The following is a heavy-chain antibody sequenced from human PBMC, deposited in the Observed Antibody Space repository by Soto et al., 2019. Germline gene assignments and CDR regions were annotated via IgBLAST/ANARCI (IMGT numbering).Heavy chain of an antibody. CDR3: ARDYYDSSGYYYAPSDY. Sequence: QVQLVESGGGVVQPGRSLRLSCAASGFTFSSYGMHWVRQAPGKGLEWVAVIWYDGSNKYYADSVKGRFTIYRDNSKNTLYLQMNSLRAEDTAVYYCARDYYDSSGYYYAPSDYWGQGTLVTVSS. CDR1: GFTFSSYG. D-gene: IGHD3-22*01. CDR2: IWYDGSNK. J-gene: IGHJ4*02. V-gene: IGHV3-33*01.